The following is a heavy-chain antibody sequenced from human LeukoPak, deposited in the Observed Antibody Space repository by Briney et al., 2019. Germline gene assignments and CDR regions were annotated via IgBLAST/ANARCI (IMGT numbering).Heavy chain of an antibody. J-gene: IGHJ4*02. CDR2: IRYDGSIK. V-gene: IGHV3-30*02. CDR3: AKDLRYCSGSRCYWPDGVFDY. D-gene: IGHD2-15*01. Sequence: PGGSLRLSCAASGITFSRYGMHWVRQAPGKGREGVTFIRYDGSIKYYADSVKGRFTISRDNSKNTLYLQMNSLSAADTAMYYCAKDLRYCSGSRCYWPDGVFDYWGQGTLVTVSS. CDR1: GITFSRYG.